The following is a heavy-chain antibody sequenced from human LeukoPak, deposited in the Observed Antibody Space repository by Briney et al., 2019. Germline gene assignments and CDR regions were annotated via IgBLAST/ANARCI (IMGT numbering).Heavy chain of an antibody. CDR1: GYTFTSYD. Sequence: GASVKVSCKASGYTFTSYDINWVRQATGQGLEWMGWMNPNSGNTGYAQKFQGRVTMTRNTSISTAYMELSSLRSDDTAVYYCARGEWEHPNWFDPWGQGTLVTVSS. D-gene: IGHD1-26*01. V-gene: IGHV1-8*01. CDR3: ARGEWEHPNWFDP. CDR2: MNPNSGNT. J-gene: IGHJ5*02.